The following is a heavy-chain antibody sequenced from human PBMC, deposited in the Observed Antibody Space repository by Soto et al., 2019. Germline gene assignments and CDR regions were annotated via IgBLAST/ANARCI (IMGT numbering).Heavy chain of an antibody. D-gene: IGHD6-13*01. V-gene: IGHV3-30-3*01. J-gene: IGHJ6*02. CDR1: GFTFSSYA. CDR3: AREYSSRLARGMDV. Sequence: QVQLVESGGGVVQPGRSLRLFCAASGFTFSSYAMHWVRQAPGKGLEWVAVISYDGSNKYYADSVKGRFTISRDNSKNTLYLQMNSLRAEDTAVYYCAREYSSRLARGMDVWGQGTTVTVSS. CDR2: ISYDGSNK.